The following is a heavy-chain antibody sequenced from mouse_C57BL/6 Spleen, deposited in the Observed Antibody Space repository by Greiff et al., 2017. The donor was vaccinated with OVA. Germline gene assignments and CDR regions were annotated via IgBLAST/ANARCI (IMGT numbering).Heavy chain of an antibody. V-gene: IGHV1-26*01. Sequence: EVQLQQSGPELVKPGASVKISCKASGYTFTDYYMNWVKQSHGKSLEWIGDINPNNGGTSYNQKFKGKATLTVDKSSSTAYMELRSLTSEDSAVYYCARRNDYDVDYAMDYWGQGTSVTVSS. CDR3: ARRNDYDVDYAMDY. D-gene: IGHD2-4*01. CDR2: INPNNGGT. J-gene: IGHJ4*01. CDR1: GYTFTDYY.